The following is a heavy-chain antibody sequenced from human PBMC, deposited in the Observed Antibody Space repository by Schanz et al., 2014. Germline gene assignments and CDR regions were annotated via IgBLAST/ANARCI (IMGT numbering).Heavy chain of an antibody. D-gene: IGHD3-9*01. CDR2: LSEGGGGT. J-gene: IGHJ5*02. CDR1: GFTFSSYG. Sequence: QVQLVESGGGVVQPGRSLRLSCAASGFTFSSYGMHWVRQAPGKGLEWVSALSEGGGGTHYADSVRGRFTISSDSSKNTLYLQMSSLRADDTAVYYCAKAADWPVTRFDPWGQGTLVTVSS. V-gene: IGHV3-NL1*01. CDR3: AKAADWPVTRFDP.